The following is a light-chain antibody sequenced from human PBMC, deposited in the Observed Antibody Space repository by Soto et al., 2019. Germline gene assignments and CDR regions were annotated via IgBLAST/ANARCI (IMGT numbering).Light chain of an antibody. J-gene: IGLJ1*01. CDR3: AAWDDSLNAL. CDR1: SSNIGDNP. V-gene: IGLV1-44*01. CDR2: IND. Sequence: QSVLTQPPSASGTLGQRITISCSGSSSNIGDNPVNWYQQLPGAAPKLLIYINDQRPSGVPDRFSGSKSGTSASLAISGLQPEDEADYYCAAWDDSLNALFGTGTKVTVL.